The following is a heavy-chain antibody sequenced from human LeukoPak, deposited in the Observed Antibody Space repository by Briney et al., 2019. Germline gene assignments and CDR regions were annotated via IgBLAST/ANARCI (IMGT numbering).Heavy chain of an antibody. J-gene: IGHJ4*02. Sequence: GASVKVSCKASGYTFTSYWIQWVRQAPGQGLEWVGLINPSDGSVAYAHRFQGRVTMTRDTSTSIVYMDLSGLRSEDTAVYYCAKAPRNSSTMLDYWGQGTLLTVSS. V-gene: IGHV1-46*01. CDR2: INPSDGSV. D-gene: IGHD6-13*01. CDR3: AKAPRNSSTMLDY. CDR1: GYTFTSYW.